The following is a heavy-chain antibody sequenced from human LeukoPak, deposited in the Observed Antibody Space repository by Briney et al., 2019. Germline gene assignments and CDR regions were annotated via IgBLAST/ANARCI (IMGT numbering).Heavy chain of an antibody. CDR1: GGSISIGGYY. Sequence: SETLSLTCTVSGGSISIGGYYWSWIRQHPGKGVEWIGYIYYSGSTYYKPSLKSRVTISVDTSKNQFSLKLSSVTAADTAVYYCARAGDFGVVIDPWGQGTLVTVSS. D-gene: IGHD3-3*01. CDR2: IYYSGST. V-gene: IGHV4-31*03. CDR3: ARAGDFGVVIDP. J-gene: IGHJ5*02.